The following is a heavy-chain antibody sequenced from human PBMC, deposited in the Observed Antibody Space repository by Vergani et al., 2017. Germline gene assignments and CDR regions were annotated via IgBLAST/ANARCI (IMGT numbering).Heavy chain of an antibody. CDR3: ARHGGSGNFYHLFDS. Sequence: QVQLQVSGPGLVKPSQTLSLTCTVSGGSISSAGFYWSWVRQPAGKELEWIGRVSTSGSTNYNPSLKSRVTMSIDTSKNQFSLKLSSVTAADTALYYCARHGGSGNFYHLFDSWGQGTLVTVSS. V-gene: IGHV4-61*02. D-gene: IGHD3-10*01. J-gene: IGHJ4*02. CDR1: GGSISSAGFY. CDR2: VSTSGST.